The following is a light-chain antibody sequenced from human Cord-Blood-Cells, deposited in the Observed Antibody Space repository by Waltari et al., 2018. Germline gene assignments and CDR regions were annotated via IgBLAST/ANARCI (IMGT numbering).Light chain of an antibody. V-gene: IGKV2-28*01. CDR1: QSLLHSNGYNY. CDR3: MQALQTPWT. Sequence: DIVMTQSPLSLPVTPGEPASISCRSSQSLLHSNGYNYLDWYLQKPGQSPQLLIYLGSNRSSGVPDRCSGSGSGTDFTLKISRVEAEDVGVYYCMQALQTPWTCGQGTKVEIK. CDR2: LGS. J-gene: IGKJ1*01.